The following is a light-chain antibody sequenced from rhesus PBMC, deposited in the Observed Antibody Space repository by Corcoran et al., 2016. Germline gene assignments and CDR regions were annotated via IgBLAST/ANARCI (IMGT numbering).Light chain of an antibody. Sequence: DIQMTQSPSSLSASVGDKVTITCRASQGISSWLAWYQQKPGKAPRLLIYKASSLQSGVPSRFSGSGSGTDFTLTISRLQPEDFATYYCLQYSSSPRTFGQGTKVEIK. CDR1: QGISSW. CDR3: LQYSSSPRT. CDR2: KAS. V-gene: IGKV1-22*01. J-gene: IGKJ1*01.